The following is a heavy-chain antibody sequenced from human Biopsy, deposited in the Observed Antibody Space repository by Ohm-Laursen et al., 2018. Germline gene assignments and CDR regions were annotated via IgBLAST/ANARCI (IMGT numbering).Heavy chain of an antibody. D-gene: IGHD3-16*01. CDR3: ATDAVGGLAVF. CDR2: ISPVFGAV. J-gene: IGHJ4*02. Sequence: SSVKVSCKASEGTFNNYAISWVRQAPGPGLEWMGGISPVFGAVKYAEKFRGRLTITAGESTGTAYMELNSLTSDDTAVYYCATDAVGGLAVFGGQGTLVTVSS. CDR1: EGTFNNYA. V-gene: IGHV1-69*01.